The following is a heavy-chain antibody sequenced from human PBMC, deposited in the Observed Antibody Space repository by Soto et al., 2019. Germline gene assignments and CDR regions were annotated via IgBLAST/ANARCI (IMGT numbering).Heavy chain of an antibody. Sequence: QLQLQESGPGLVKPSETLSLTCTVSGDSIIRSNYYWGWVRQPPGKGLEWIGSIYFSENTYYSPSLKSRVTISLDTSKNQFSLRLSSVTAADTAVYYCVSRTVTTFNAFDIWGQGTMVTVSS. CDR2: IYFSENT. V-gene: IGHV4-39*01. D-gene: IGHD4-17*01. CDR1: GDSIIRSNYY. J-gene: IGHJ3*02. CDR3: VSRTVTTFNAFDI.